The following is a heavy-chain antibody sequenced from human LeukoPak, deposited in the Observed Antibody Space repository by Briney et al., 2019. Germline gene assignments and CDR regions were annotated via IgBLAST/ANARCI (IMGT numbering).Heavy chain of an antibody. Sequence: ASVKVSCKASGYTFTSYGISWVRQAPGQGLEWMGWISAYNGNTNYAQKLQGRVTMTTDTSTSTAYMELRSLRSDDTAVYYCARDHDLYYDFWSGTRSDAFDIWGQGTMVTVSS. CDR3: ARDHDLYYDFWSGTRSDAFDI. V-gene: IGHV1-18*01. CDR1: GYTFTSYG. J-gene: IGHJ3*02. D-gene: IGHD3-3*01. CDR2: ISAYNGNT.